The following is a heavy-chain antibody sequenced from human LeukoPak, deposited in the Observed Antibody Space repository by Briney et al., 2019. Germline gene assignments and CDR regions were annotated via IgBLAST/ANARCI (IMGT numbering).Heavy chain of an antibody. J-gene: IGHJ4*02. CDR3: AGATKWLAHDF. Sequence: GGSLRLSCAASGFTVSDTYMSWVRQAAGKGWEWVSTIYDAGSTSYADSVKGRFTISRDNSKNTLFLQMDSLRADDTAVYYCAGATKWLAHDFWGQGTLVTVSS. CDR2: IYDAGST. CDR1: GFTVSDTY. D-gene: IGHD6-19*01. V-gene: IGHV3-53*01.